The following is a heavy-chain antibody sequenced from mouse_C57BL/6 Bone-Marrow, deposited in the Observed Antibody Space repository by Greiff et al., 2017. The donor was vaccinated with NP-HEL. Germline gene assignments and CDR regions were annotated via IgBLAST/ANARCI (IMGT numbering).Heavy chain of an antibody. CDR3: ARGRRYAMDY. Sequence: QVQLQQPGAELVKPGASVKLSCKASGYTFTSYWMHWVKQRPGQGLEWIGEIDPSDSYTNYNQKFKGKSTLTVDTSSSTASMQLSSLTSEYSAVYHCARGRRYAMDYWGQGTSVTVSS. CDR1: GYTFTSYW. V-gene: IGHV1-50*01. J-gene: IGHJ4*01. CDR2: IDPSDSYT.